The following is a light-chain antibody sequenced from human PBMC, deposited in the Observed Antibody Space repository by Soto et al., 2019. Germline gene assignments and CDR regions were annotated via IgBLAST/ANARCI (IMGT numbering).Light chain of an antibody. Sequence: IVLTQSPATLSLSPGERATLSCRASQSVSYYLAWYQQKPGQAPRLLIYDASKRATDIPARFSGSGSGTDFTLTISSLEPEDFAIYYCQQPSNWPLTFGSATEVDIK. V-gene: IGKV3-11*01. CDR3: QQPSNWPLT. CDR1: QSVSYY. CDR2: DAS. J-gene: IGKJ3*01.